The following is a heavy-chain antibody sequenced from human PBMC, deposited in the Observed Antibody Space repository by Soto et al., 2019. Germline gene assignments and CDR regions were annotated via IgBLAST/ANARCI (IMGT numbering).Heavy chain of an antibody. V-gene: IGHV4-39*01. D-gene: IGHD5-18*01. J-gene: IGHJ4*02. CDR1: GGSISSSSYY. Sequence: PSETRSLTCTVSGGSISSSSYYWGWIRQPPGKGLEWIGSIYYSGSTYYNPSLKSRVTISVDTSKNQFSLKLSSVTAADTAVYYCAGGYVDTAMVTFGGFDYWGQGTLVTVSS. CDR2: IYYSGST. CDR3: AGGYVDTAMVTFGGFDY.